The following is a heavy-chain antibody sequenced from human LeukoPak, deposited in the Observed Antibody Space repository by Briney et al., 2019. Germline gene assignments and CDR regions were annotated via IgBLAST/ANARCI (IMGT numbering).Heavy chain of an antibody. J-gene: IGHJ4*02. CDR1: GGSISSSSYY. Sequence: ETLSLTCTVSGGSISSSSYYWGWIRQPPGKGLEWVSVIYSGGSTYYADSVKGRFTISRDNSKNTLYLQMNSLRAEDTAVYYCARKGEGDYFDYWGQGTLVTVSS. CDR2: IYSGGST. D-gene: IGHD1-26*01. CDR3: ARKGEGDYFDY. V-gene: IGHV3-66*01.